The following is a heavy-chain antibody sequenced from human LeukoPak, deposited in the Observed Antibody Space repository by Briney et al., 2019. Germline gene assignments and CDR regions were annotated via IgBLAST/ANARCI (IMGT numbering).Heavy chain of an antibody. D-gene: IGHD6-25*01. Sequence: GGSLRLSCAASGFTFRSYWMHWVRHAPGKGLEWVSRVIRDGSFTNYADSVKGRFTISRDNSKNTLYLQMNSLRAEDTAVYYCARGTPSARPGEFDYWGQGTLVTVSS. J-gene: IGHJ4*02. CDR3: ARGTPSARPGEFDY. V-gene: IGHV3-74*01. CDR1: GFTFRSYW. CDR2: VIRDGSFT.